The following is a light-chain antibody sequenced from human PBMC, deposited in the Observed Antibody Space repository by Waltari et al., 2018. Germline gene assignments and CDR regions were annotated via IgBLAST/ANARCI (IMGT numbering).Light chain of an antibody. V-gene: IGLV2-23*02. CDR1: SNNVGSYDL. CDR3: CSYAGSAPRLV. CDR2: EVI. J-gene: IGLJ3*02. Sequence: QSALTQPASVSGSPGQSLTISCTGSSNNVGSYDLFSWYQFSPGEVPQLLIYEVIKLPSGVSDRFSGSKSDNTASLTISRLQAEDEAAYYCCSYAGSAPRLVFGGGTNLTVL.